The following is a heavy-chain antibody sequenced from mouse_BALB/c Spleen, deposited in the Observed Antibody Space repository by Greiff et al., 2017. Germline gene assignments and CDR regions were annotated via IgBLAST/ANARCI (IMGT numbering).Heavy chain of an antibody. Sequence: VQLVESGPGLVQPSQSLSITCTVSGFSLTSYGVHWVRQSPGKGLEWLGVIWSGGSTDYNAAFISRLSISKDNSKSQVFFKMNSLQADDTAIYYCARRNCYGSGYAMDYWGQGTSVTVSS. V-gene: IGHV2-4-1*01. CDR2: IWSGGST. D-gene: IGHD1-1*01. J-gene: IGHJ4*01. CDR3: ARRNCYGSGYAMDY. CDR1: GFSLTSYG.